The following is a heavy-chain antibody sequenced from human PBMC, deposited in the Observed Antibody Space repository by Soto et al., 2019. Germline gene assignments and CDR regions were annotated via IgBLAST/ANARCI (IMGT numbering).Heavy chain of an antibody. J-gene: IGHJ3*02. V-gene: IGHV3-33*01. D-gene: IGHD3-10*01. Sequence: GGSLRLSCAVSGFTFSSYGMHWVRQAPGKGLEWVAVIWYDGSNKYYADSVKGRFTISRDNSKNTLYLQMNSLRAEDTAVYYCARPSGGGAFDIWGQGTMVTVSS. CDR3: ARPSGGGAFDI. CDR2: IWYDGSNK. CDR1: GFTFSSYG.